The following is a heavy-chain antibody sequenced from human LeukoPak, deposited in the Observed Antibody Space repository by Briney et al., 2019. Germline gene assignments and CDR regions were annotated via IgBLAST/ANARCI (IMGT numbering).Heavy chain of an antibody. D-gene: IGHD6-13*01. J-gene: IGHJ4*02. CDR1: GFTFNNYG. CDR3: AKSGTRSSWSPRVKTYLDY. V-gene: IGHV3-30*02. CDR2: IRYNGNNQ. Sequence: GGSLRLSCAASGFTFNNYGMHWVRQAPGKGLEWVAFIRYNGNNQYYADSVKGRFTISRDNSKNTLYLQMNSLKAEDTAVYYCAKSGTRSSWSPRVKTYLDYWGQGTLVTVSS.